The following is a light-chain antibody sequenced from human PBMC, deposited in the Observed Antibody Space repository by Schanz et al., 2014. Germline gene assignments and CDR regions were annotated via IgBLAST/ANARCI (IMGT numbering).Light chain of an antibody. CDR3: CSYTGSGML. Sequence: QSALTQPASVSGSPGQSITISCTGTSSDVGGYNYVSWYQQHPGKAPKLMIYEVSKRPSGVPDRFSGSNSVNTASLAISGLQPEDEADYYCCSYTGSGMLFGGGTKLTVL. CDR2: EVS. J-gene: IGLJ2*01. CDR1: SSDVGGYNY. V-gene: IGLV2-14*01.